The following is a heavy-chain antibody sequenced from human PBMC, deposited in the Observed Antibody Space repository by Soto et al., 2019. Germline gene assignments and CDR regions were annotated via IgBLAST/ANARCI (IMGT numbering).Heavy chain of an antibody. V-gene: IGHV3-21*01. CDR3: ATLPSIPARTPHNQYYSYGMDV. J-gene: IGHJ6*02. Sequence: PGGSLRLSCAASGFTFSSYSMNWVRQAPGKGLEWVSSISSGSSYIYYADSVKGRFTISRYNAKNSLYLQMHSRRAEDTAVYYFATLPSIPARTPHNQYYSYGMDVWGQGTPVTVSS. CDR2: ISSGSSYI. D-gene: IGHD6-6*01. CDR1: GFTFSSYS.